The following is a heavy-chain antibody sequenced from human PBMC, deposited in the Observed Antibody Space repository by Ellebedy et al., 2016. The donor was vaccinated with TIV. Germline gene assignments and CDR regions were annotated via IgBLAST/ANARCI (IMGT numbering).Heavy chain of an antibody. CDR3: ARRGDSDFDS. J-gene: IGHJ4*02. CDR2: IHPSDSDT. Sequence: GESLKISCKISGYNFSNNWISWVRQKPGKGLEWRGRIHPSDSDTDYRPSFRGHVTMSVDKSISFAFLQWSSLQASDTAMYYCARRGDSDFDSWGQGTVVTVSP. CDR1: GYNFSNNW. D-gene: IGHD4-17*01. V-gene: IGHV5-10-1*01.